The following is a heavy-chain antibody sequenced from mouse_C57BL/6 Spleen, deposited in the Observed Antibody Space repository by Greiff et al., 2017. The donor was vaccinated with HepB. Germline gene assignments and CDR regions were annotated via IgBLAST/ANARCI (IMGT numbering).Heavy chain of an antibody. CDR1: GYTFTSYW. J-gene: IGHJ2*01. Sequence: QVQLQQPGAELVRPGSSVKLSCKASGYTFTSYWMHWVKQRPIQGLEWIGNIDPSDSETHYNQKFKDKATLTVDKSSSTSYMQLSSLTSEDSAVYYCARFDDDYLLYCFDYWGQGTTLTVSS. D-gene: IGHD2-3*01. CDR2: IDPSDSET. V-gene: IGHV1-52*01. CDR3: ARFDDDYLLYCFDY.